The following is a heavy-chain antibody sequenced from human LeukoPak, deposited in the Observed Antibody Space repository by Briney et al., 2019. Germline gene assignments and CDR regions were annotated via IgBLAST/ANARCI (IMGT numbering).Heavy chain of an antibody. Sequence: ASVKVSCKASGYTFTSYAMHWVRQAPGQRLEWMGWINAGNGNTKYSQKFQGRVTMTRDTSTSTVYMELSSLRSEDTAVYYCARVKGYYDSSGYLIDYWGQGTLVTVSS. CDR2: INAGNGNT. CDR1: GYTFTSYA. J-gene: IGHJ4*02. V-gene: IGHV1-3*01. CDR3: ARVKGYYDSSGYLIDY. D-gene: IGHD3-22*01.